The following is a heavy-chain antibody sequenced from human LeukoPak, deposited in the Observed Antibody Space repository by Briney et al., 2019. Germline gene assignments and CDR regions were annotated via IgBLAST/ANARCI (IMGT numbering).Heavy chain of an antibody. CDR2: ISGSASST. D-gene: IGHD1-20*01. V-gene: IGHV3-23*01. CDR3: AKGVTATRPDYFDN. Sequence: GGSLRLSCAASGFTFSSYAMSWVRQAPRKRLEWVSTISGSASSTYNAESVRGRFTVSRDNSKNTLSLQMNSLTAEDTAVYFCAKGVTATRPDYFDNWGQGTLVSVSS. CDR1: GFTFSSYA. J-gene: IGHJ4*02.